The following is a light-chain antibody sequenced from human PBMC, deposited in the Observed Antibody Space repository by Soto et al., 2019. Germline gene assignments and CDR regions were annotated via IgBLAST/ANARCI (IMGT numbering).Light chain of an antibody. CDR3: SSYVGSFIFV. CDR2: DVS. Sequence: QSVLTQPRSVSGSPGQSVTISCTGTSSDVGYYNYVSWYQQYPGKAPKLMIYDVSGRPSGVPDRFSGSKSGNTASLTISGLQAEDEAYYYCSSYVGSFIFVFGTGTKVTVL. V-gene: IGLV2-11*01. J-gene: IGLJ1*01. CDR1: SSDVGYYNY.